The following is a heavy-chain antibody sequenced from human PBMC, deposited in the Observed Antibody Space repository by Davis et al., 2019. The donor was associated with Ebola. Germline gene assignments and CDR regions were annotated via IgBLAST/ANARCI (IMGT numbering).Heavy chain of an antibody. J-gene: IGHJ4*02. V-gene: IGHV3-21*01. D-gene: IGHD3-16*01. CDR1: GFTFSSYS. CDR2: ISSSSSYI. Sequence: PGGSLRLSCAASGFTFSSYSMNRVRQAPGKGLEWVSSISSSSSYIYYADSVKGRFTISRDNAKNSLYLQMNSLRAEDTAVYYCARDRGSPLRTRGHDYWGQGTLVTVSS. CDR3: ARDRGSPLRTRGHDY.